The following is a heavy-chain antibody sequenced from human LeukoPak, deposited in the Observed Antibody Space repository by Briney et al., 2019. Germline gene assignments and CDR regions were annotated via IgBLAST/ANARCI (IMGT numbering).Heavy chain of an antibody. CDR1: RFTFSNYW. V-gene: IGHV3-74*01. CDR3: ARGAPYGDYFDC. D-gene: IGHD4-17*01. J-gene: IGHJ4*02. Sequence: PGGSLRLSCAASRFTFSNYWMHWVRQAPGKGLVWVSRINSDESSTNYADSVKGRFTISRDNAKNTLYLQMNSLRAEDTVVYYCARGAPYGDYFDCWGQGTLVTVSS. CDR2: INSDESST.